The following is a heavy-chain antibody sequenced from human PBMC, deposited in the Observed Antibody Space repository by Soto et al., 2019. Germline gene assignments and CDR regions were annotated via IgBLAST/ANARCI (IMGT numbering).Heavy chain of an antibody. CDR2: IYTSGST. CDR1: GGSISSYY. D-gene: IGHD3-9*01. Sequence: SETLSLTCTVSGGSISSYYWSWIRQPAGKGREWIGRIYTSGSTNYNPSLKSRVTMSVDTSKNQFSLKLSSVTAADTAVYYCARALQDYDILTGYYYYYGMDVWGQGTTVTVSS. V-gene: IGHV4-4*07. CDR3: ARALQDYDILTGYYYYYGMDV. J-gene: IGHJ6*02.